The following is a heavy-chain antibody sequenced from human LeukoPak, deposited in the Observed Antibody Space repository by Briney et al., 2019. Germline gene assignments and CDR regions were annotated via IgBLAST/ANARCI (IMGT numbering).Heavy chain of an antibody. Sequence: SETLSVSCTVSGGSISSSSYYWGWIRQPPGKGLEWIGCIYYSGSTYYNPSLKSRVTISVDMSKNQFSLKLSSVTAADTAVYYCARGIDYWGQGTLVTVSS. CDR1: GGSISSSSYY. V-gene: IGHV4-39*07. CDR2: IYYSGST. CDR3: ARGIDY. J-gene: IGHJ4*02.